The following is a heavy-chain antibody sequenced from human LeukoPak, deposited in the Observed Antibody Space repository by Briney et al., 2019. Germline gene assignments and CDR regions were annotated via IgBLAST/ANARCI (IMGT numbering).Heavy chain of an antibody. Sequence: ASVKVSCKASGYTFTSYDINWVRQATGQRLEWMGWMNPNSGNTGYAQKFQGRVTMTRNTSISTAYMELSSLRSEDTAVYYCAKRLTHYYYDSSGYDYWGQGTLVTVSS. V-gene: IGHV1-8*01. J-gene: IGHJ4*02. D-gene: IGHD3-22*01. CDR2: MNPNSGNT. CDR3: AKRLTHYYYDSSGYDY. CDR1: GYTFTSYD.